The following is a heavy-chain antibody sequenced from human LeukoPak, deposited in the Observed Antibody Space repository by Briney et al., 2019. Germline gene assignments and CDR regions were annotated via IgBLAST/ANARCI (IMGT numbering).Heavy chain of an antibody. J-gene: IGHJ6*03. D-gene: IGHD6-13*01. V-gene: IGHV1-18*01. Sequence: GASVKVSCKASGYTFTRYGFCWVRQAPRPGLEWVGWISAYHGNTNYAQKLQGRVTMTTDTSTSTAYMELRSLRSDDTAVYYCAKFLYSSSWHLGGDYYYYMDVWGKGTTVTVSS. CDR2: ISAYHGNT. CDR3: AKFLYSSSWHLGGDYYYYMDV. CDR1: GYTFTRYG.